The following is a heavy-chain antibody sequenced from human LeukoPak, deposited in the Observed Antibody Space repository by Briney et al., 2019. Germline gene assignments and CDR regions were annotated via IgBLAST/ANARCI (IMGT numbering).Heavy chain of an antibody. CDR2: NSSSGSTI. J-gene: IGHJ6*04. Sequence: GGALRLSCAASGFTFSSYEMNWVRQAPGKGLEWVSYNSSSGSTIYYADSVKGRFTISRDNAKNSLYLQMNSLRAEDTAVYYCAELDITMIGGVWGKGTTVTISS. D-gene: IGHD3-10*02. CDR1: GFTFSSYE. V-gene: IGHV3-48*03. CDR3: AELDITMIGGV.